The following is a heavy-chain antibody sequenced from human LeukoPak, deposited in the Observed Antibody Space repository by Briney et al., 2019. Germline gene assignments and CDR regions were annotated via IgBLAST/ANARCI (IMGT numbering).Heavy chain of an antibody. J-gene: IGHJ3*02. Sequence: GGSLRLSCAASGFTFSSYGMSWVRQAPGKGLEWVSAISGSGGSTYYADSVKGRFTISRDNAKNSLYLQMNSLRAEDTALYHCARGRGGLYSSSWIDAFDIWGQGTMVTVSS. CDR1: GFTFSSYG. V-gene: IGHV3-23*01. CDR2: ISGSGGST. D-gene: IGHD6-13*01. CDR3: ARGRGGLYSSSWIDAFDI.